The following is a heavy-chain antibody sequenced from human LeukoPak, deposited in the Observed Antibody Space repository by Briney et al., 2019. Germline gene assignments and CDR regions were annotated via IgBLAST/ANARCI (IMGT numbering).Heavy chain of an antibody. V-gene: IGHV3-21*01. CDR1: GFTFSSYS. Sequence: PGGSLRLSCAASGFTFSSYSMNWVRQAPGKGLEWVSSITRSSTNIYYADSVKGRFTISRDNAKNSLYLQMNSLRAEDTAVYYCAGNYGPYYFDYWGQGTLVTVSS. J-gene: IGHJ4*02. CDR3: AGNYGPYYFDY. CDR2: ITRSSTNI. D-gene: IGHD3-10*01.